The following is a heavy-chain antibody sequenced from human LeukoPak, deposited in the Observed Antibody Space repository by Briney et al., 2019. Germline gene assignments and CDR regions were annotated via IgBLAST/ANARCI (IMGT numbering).Heavy chain of an antibody. V-gene: IGHV4-34*01. D-gene: IGHD6-13*01. Sequence: SETLSLTCAVYGGSFSGYYWSWIRQPSGKGLEWIGEINHSGSTNYNPSLKSRVTMSVDTSKNQFSLKLSSVTAADTAVYYCAREGVLGPDYWGQGTLVTVSS. CDR3: AREGVLGPDY. CDR2: INHSGST. J-gene: IGHJ4*02. CDR1: GGSFSGYY.